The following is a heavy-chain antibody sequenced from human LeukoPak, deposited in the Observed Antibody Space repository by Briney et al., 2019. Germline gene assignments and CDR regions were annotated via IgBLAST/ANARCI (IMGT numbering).Heavy chain of an antibody. J-gene: IGHJ3*01. CDR1: GFTCTSYA. D-gene: IGHD2-15*01. CDR3: AREWSAFDF. CDR2: AWQHATDT. Sequence: GGSLRLSCAASGFTCTSYAMHWVRQAPGKGLEWVAVAWQHATDTAYADSVKGRFTISRDNSKNTLLLQMDSLRAEDTAIYYCAREWSAFDFWGQGTMVTVSS. V-gene: IGHV3-33*01.